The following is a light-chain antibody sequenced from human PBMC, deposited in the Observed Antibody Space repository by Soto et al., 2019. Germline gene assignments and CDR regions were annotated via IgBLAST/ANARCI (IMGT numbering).Light chain of an antibody. V-gene: IGKV3-20*01. J-gene: IGKJ5*01. CDR3: QEYDGAPPIT. Sequence: EMVMTQSPAILSVSPGERATLSCRASQSVRSERLAWYQQKRGQAPTLLIFDASSRASGTPERFSGSGSGTDFTLTISRLEPEDFAVYYCQEYDGAPPITFGLGTRLEI. CDR2: DAS. CDR1: QSVRSER.